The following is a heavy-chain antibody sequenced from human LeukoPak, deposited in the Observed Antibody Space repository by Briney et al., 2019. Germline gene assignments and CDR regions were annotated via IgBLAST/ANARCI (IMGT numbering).Heavy chain of an antibody. Sequence: PGGSLRLSCAASGFTFSSYAMSGVRQAPGKGREWVSAISGSGGSTYYADSVKGRYTISRDNTKNTLYLQKNSLRDENTAVYYCARSGLSRFGYWGQGTLVTVSS. CDR1: GFTFSSYA. CDR2: ISGSGGST. J-gene: IGHJ4*02. V-gene: IGHV3-23*01. CDR3: ARSGLSRFGY. D-gene: IGHD6-25*01.